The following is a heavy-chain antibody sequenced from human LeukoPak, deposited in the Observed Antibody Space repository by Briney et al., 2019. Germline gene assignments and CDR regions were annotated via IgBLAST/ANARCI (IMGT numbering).Heavy chain of an antibody. V-gene: IGHV4-39*01. Sequence: MTSETLSLTCTVSGGSISSSSYYWGWIRQPPGKGLEWIGSIYYSGSTYYNPSLKSRVTISVDTSKNQFSLKLSSVTAADTAVYYCARLKQLWATTVSYYYYYYYMDVWGKGTTVTVSS. CDR2: IYYSGST. CDR3: ARLKQLWATTVSYYYYYYYMDV. CDR1: GGSISSSSYY. J-gene: IGHJ6*03. D-gene: IGHD5-18*01.